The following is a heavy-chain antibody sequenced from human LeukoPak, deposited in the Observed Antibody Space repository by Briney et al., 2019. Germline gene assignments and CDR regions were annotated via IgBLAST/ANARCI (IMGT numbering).Heavy chain of an antibody. J-gene: IGHJ3*02. CDR2: ISDSGDST. V-gene: IGHV3-23*01. CDR3: AKDLSPGI. Sequence: PGGSLRLSCAASGFTFSSYVMSWVRQAPGKGLEWVSAISDSGDSTYYADSVKGRFTISRDNSKNTVNLQMNSLRAEDTAVYYCAKDLSPGIWGQGTMVTVSS. CDR1: GFTFSSYV.